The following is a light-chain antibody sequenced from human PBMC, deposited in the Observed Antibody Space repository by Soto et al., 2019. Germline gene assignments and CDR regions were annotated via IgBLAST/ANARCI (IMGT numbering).Light chain of an antibody. CDR2: KAS. J-gene: IGKJ1*01. V-gene: IGKV1-5*03. CDR1: QSIGIW. CDR3: QQYNSYPRT. Sequence: DIQLTQSPSTLSASVGDSVTITCRASQSIGIWLAWYQHKPGKAPKVLMYKASSLESGVPSRFSGSGSGTEFTLTISSLQPDDFATYYCQQYNSYPRTFGQGTKVEIK.